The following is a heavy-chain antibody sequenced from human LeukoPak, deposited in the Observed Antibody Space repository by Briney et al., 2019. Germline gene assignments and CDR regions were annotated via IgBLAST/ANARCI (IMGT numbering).Heavy chain of an antibody. V-gene: IGHV3-11*01. Sequence: LGGSLRLSCAASGFSFSNYWMSWVRQAPGKGLEWVSYITNGGSTIHHADSVKGRFTISRDNAKKTLYLQMNSLRAEDTAVYYCARSIGLTGGGVDVWGQGTTVTV. D-gene: IGHD3-9*01. J-gene: IGHJ6*02. CDR3: ARSIGLTGGGVDV. CDR1: GFSFSNYW. CDR2: ITNGGSTI.